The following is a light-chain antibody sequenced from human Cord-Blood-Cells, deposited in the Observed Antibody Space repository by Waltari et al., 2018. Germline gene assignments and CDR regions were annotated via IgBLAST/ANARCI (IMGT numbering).Light chain of an antibody. CDR1: QSVSSSY. CDR3: QQYGSSLYS. CDR2: GAS. V-gene: IGKV3-20*01. Sequence: EIVLTQSTGTLSLSPGERATLSCRASQSVSSSYLAWYQQNPGQAPRLLIYGASSRATGIPDRFSGSGSGTDFTLTISRLEPEDFAVYYCQQYGSSLYSFGQGTKLEIK. J-gene: IGKJ2*03.